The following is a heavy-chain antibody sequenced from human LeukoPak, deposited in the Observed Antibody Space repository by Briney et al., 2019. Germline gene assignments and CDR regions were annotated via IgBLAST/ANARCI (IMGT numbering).Heavy chain of an antibody. J-gene: IGHJ4*02. V-gene: IGHV3-21*01. CDR3: ARDLLGWELHYFDY. D-gene: IGHD1-26*01. Sequence: PGGSLRLSCAASGFTFSTYNMNWVRQAPGKGLEWVSSVSGSSSYIYRADSVKGRFSISRDNAKNSLYLQMNSLRAEDTAVYYCARDLLGWELHYFDYWGQGTLVTVSS. CDR1: GFTFSTYN. CDR2: VSGSSSYI.